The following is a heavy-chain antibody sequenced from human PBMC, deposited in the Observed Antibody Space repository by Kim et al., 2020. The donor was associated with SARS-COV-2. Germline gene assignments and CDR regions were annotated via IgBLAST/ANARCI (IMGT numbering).Heavy chain of an antibody. J-gene: IGHJ4*02. Sequence: GGSLRLSCAVSGIPFSNAWFNWVRQSPGKGLECVGRIKSETDCGTADLAAPVKCRFSISRYDSKNTLYFLLTNVKTHASALYSCTPVSLLWGQLTLFPV. D-gene: IGHD2-15*01. CDR2: IKSETDCGTA. CDR1: GIPFSNAW. CDR3: TPVSLL. V-gene: IGHV3-15*01.